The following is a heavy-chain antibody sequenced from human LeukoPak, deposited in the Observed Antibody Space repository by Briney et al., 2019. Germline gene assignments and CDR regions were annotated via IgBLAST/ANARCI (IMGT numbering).Heavy chain of an antibody. V-gene: IGHV1-18*04. CDR1: GYTFTGYY. J-gene: IGHJ4*02. CDR2: ISAYNGNT. Sequence: ASVKVSCKASGYTFTGYYMHWVRQAPGQGLEWMGWISAYNGNTNYAQKLQGRVTMTTDTSTSTAYMELRSLRSDDTAVYYCARGGDSWYYLDYWGQGTLVTVSS. D-gene: IGHD6-13*01. CDR3: ARGGDSWYYLDY.